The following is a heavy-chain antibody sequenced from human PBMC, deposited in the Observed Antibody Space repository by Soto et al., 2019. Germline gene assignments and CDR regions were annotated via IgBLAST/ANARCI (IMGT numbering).Heavy chain of an antibody. Sequence: GASVKVSCKASGYTFTGYYMHWVRQAPGQGLEWMGWINPNSGGTNYAQKFQGWVTMTRDTSISTAYMELSRLRSDDTAVYYCARVPVRWVAARGGYYYGMDVWGQGTTVTVSS. CDR2: INPNSGGT. V-gene: IGHV1-2*04. D-gene: IGHD6-6*01. J-gene: IGHJ6*02. CDR1: GYTFTGYY. CDR3: ARVPVRWVAARGGYYYGMDV.